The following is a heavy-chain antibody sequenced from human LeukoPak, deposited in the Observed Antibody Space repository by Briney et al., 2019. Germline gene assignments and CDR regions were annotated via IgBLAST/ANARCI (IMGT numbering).Heavy chain of an antibody. V-gene: IGHV1-8*03. CDR3: ARGGITGTDAEYYYYYMDV. CDR2: MNPNTGHT. D-gene: IGHD1-7*01. CDR1: GYTFTRYD. Sequence: ASVKVSCKTSGYTFTRYDINWVRQATGQRLEWMGWMNPNTGHTAYAPKFQGRVTFTRNTSVSTAYMELDILISEDTAVYFCARGGITGTDAEYYYYYMDVWGKGTTVTVSS. J-gene: IGHJ6*03.